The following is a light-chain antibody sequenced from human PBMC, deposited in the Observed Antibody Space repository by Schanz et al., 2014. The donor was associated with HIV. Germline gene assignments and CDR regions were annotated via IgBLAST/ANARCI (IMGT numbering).Light chain of an antibody. CDR2: DNS. CDR1: TSNVVSNY. V-gene: IGLV1-51*01. J-gene: IGLJ2*01. CDR3: ATWHSSLREVV. Sequence: QSVLTQPPSVSAAPGQKITISCSGGTSNVVSNYVSWYQQGPGTAPKLLIYDNSKRPSGTPDRFSGSKSGTSATLAINGLQTGDEADYYCATWHSSLREVVFGGGTKLTVL.